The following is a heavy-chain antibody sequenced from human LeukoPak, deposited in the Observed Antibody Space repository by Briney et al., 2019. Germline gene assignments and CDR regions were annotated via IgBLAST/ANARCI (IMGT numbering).Heavy chain of an antibody. CDR1: GFTFSSYE. V-gene: IGHV3-48*03. D-gene: IGHD5-18*01. J-gene: IGHJ4*02. CDR3: AMGSVDTAMAGDY. Sequence: GGSLRLSCAASGFTFSSYEMNWVRQAPGKGLEWVSYISSSGSTIYYADSVKGRFTISRDNAKNSLYLQMNSLRAEDTAVYYCAMGSVDTAMAGDYWGQGTLVTVSS. CDR2: ISSSGSTI.